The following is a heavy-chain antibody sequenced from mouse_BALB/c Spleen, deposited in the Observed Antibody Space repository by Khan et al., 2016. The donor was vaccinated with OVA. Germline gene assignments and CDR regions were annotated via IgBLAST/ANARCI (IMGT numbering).Heavy chain of an antibody. Sequence: QIQLVQSGPELKKPGETVKISCKASGYTFTKFGMNWVKQAPGKGLEWMGWINTHTGEPTYADDFKGRFAFSLDTSASTAYLQINNLKNEDTATYYCARPPYFGYALAYWGQGTSVTVSS. V-gene: IGHV9-3-1*01. CDR3: ARPPYFGYALAY. CDR1: GYTFTKFG. J-gene: IGHJ4*01. CDR2: INTHTGEP. D-gene: IGHD2-10*01.